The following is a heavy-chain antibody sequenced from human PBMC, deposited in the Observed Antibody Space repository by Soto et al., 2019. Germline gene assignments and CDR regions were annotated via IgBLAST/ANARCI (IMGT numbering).Heavy chain of an antibody. D-gene: IGHD6-6*01. CDR3: ARDLTSIADH. V-gene: IGHV3-48*03. J-gene: IGHJ4*02. CDR1: GFTFSSYE. Sequence: SGGSLRLSCAASGFTFSSYEMNWVRQAPGKGLEWVSYISSSGSTIYYADSVKGRFTISRDNAKNSLYLQMNSLRAEDTAVYYCARDLTSIADHWGQGTLVTVSS. CDR2: ISSSGSTI.